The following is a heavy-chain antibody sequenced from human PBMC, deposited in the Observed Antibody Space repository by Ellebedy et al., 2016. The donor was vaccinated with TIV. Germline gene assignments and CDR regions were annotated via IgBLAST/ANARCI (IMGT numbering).Heavy chain of an antibody. CDR1: GYTFTFYG. J-gene: IGHJ5*02. CDR2: INPNSGGT. Sequence: ASVKVSCKASGYTFTFYGITWVRQAPGQGLEWMGWINPNSGGTNYAQKFQGMVPMTRDTSISTAYMELSRLRSDDTAGYYCARDRYSSSSSRANWFDPWGQGTLVTVSS. CDR3: ARDRYSSSSSRANWFDP. V-gene: IGHV1-2*02. D-gene: IGHD6-6*01.